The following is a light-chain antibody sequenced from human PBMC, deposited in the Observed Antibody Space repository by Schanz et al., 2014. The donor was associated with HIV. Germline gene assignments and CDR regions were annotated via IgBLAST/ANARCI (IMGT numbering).Light chain of an antibody. Sequence: QSVLTQPPSASGTTGQRVTIFCSGSSSNIGSNPVNWYQHLPGTAPTVVIYHNNQRPSGVPDRFSGSRSGTSASLTVSGLQAEDEADYYCSSYAGNNNLGVFGTGTKVTVL. V-gene: IGLV1-44*01. J-gene: IGLJ1*01. CDR2: HNN. CDR1: SSNIGSNP. CDR3: SSYAGNNNLGV.